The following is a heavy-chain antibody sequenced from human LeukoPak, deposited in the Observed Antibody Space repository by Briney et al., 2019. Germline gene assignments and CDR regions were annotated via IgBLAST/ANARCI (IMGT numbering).Heavy chain of an antibody. CDR3: ARARKSGHDPIDSSGTYFDY. Sequence: ASVKVSCKASGYTFTGYYMHWVRQAPGQGLEWMGWINPNSGGTNYAQKFQGRVTMTRDTSISTAYMELSRLRSDDTAVYYCARARKSGHDPIDSSGTYFDYWGQGTLVTVSS. V-gene: IGHV1-2*02. D-gene: IGHD3-22*01. J-gene: IGHJ4*02. CDR1: GYTFTGYY. CDR2: INPNSGGT.